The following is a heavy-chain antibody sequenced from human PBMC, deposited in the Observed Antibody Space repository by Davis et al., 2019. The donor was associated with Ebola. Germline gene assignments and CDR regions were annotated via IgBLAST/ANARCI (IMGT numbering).Heavy chain of an antibody. V-gene: IGHV3-21*01. CDR1: GFTFSTYS. CDR3: AKDSGYSGYEYYYYGMDV. D-gene: IGHD5-12*01. CDR2: ISTSSSYI. Sequence: GESLKISCAASGFTFSTYSMNWVRQAPGKGLEWVSSISTSSSYISYADSVKGRFTISRDNAKNSLYLQMNSLRAEDTAVYYCAKDSGYSGYEYYYYGMDVWGQGTTVTVSS. J-gene: IGHJ6*02.